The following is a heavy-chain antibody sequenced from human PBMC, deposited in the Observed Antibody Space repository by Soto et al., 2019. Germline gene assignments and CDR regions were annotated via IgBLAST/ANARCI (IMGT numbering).Heavy chain of an antibody. J-gene: IGHJ4*02. V-gene: IGHV3-23*01. D-gene: IGHD1-1*01. CDR3: AKDRPRRTSGYFFDY. CDR1: GFTFSSYG. Sequence: GGSLRLSCAASGFTFSSYGISWIRLSPGKGLEWVSVISGGGDTTYYTPSVKGRFTISRDDFRNTLYLQMNSLRTEDTAIYYCAKDRPRRTSGYFFDYWGQGTPVTVSS. CDR2: ISGGGDTT.